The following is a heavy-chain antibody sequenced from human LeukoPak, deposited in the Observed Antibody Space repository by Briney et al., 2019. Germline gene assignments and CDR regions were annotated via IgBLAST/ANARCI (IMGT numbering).Heavy chain of an antibody. CDR3: ARQYYYDSSGYWSLDP. J-gene: IGHJ5*02. CDR2: SFPSGST. D-gene: IGHD3-22*01. V-gene: IGHV4-4*09. CDR1: GGSIGSYY. Sequence: PETLSLTCTVSGGSIGSYYWSWIRQPPGKGLQWIGYSFPSGSTNFNPSLKSRVTISIDTSKNHFSLKLTSVTAADTAVYYCARQYYYDSSGYWSLDPWGQGILVTVSS.